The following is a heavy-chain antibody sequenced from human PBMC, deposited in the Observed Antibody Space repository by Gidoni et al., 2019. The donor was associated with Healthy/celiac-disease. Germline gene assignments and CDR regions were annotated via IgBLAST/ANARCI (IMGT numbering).Heavy chain of an antibody. CDR3: ARGIQGATDYFDY. Sequence: QVQLVESGGGVVQPGRSLRLSCAASGFTFSSYAMHWVRQAPGKGLGWVAVISYDGSNKYYADSVKGRFTISRDNSKNTLYLQMNSLRAEDTAVYYCARGIQGATDYFDYWGQGTLVTVSS. CDR2: ISYDGSNK. D-gene: IGHD5-12*01. CDR1: GFTFSSYA. V-gene: IGHV3-30-3*01. J-gene: IGHJ4*02.